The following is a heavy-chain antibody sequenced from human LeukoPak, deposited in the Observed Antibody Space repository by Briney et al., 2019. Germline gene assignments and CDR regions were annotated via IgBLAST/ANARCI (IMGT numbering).Heavy chain of an antibody. D-gene: IGHD7-27*01. Sequence: GGSLRLSCAASGFTFSSVSLNWVRQAPGKGLEWVSYISYSTNAIYYADSVKGRFTISRDNAKNSLYLQMNSLRAEDTAVYYCARVPNWGFAYYFDDWGQGTLVTVSS. CDR2: ISYSTNAI. CDR3: ARVPNWGFAYYFDD. V-gene: IGHV3-48*01. J-gene: IGHJ4*02. CDR1: GFTFSSVS.